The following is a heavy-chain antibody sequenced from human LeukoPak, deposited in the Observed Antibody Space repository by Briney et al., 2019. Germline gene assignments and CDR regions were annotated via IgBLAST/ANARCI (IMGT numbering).Heavy chain of an antibody. CDR3: ARDEDTALAPGGY. Sequence: ASVKVSCKASGYTFTSYGISWVRQAPGHGLEWMGWISAYNGNTNYAQKVQGRVTMTTDTSTSTAYMELRSLRSDDTAAYYCARDEDTALAPGGYWGQGTLVTVSS. CDR2: ISAYNGNT. V-gene: IGHV1-18*01. D-gene: IGHD5-18*01. J-gene: IGHJ4*02. CDR1: GYTFTSYG.